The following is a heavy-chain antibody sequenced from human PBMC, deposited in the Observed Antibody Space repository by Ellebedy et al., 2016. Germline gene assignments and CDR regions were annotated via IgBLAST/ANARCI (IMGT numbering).Heavy chain of an antibody. D-gene: IGHD6-6*01. V-gene: IGHV3-7*01. CDR2: IRQDGREK. Sequence: GGSLRLXCAASGFTLSSSWMSWVRQAPGKGLEWVANIRQDGREKYYVDSVKGRFTISRDNAKNSLYLQMNSLRVEDTAVYYCVVLGARQKLSYWGQGTLVTVSS. CDR3: VVLGARQKLSY. CDR1: GFTLSSSW. J-gene: IGHJ4*02.